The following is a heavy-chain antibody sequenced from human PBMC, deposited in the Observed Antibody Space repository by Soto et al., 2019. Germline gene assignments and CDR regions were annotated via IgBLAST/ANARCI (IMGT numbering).Heavy chain of an antibody. CDR2: NSPIFGTA. CDR1: GGTFSSYA. V-gene: IGHV1-69*01. CDR3: AREVCYGSGSYSN. Sequence: QVQLVQSGAEVKKPGSSVKVSCKASGGTFSSYAISWVRQAPGQGLEWMGGNSPIFGTANYAQKFQGRVTITADASTSIDYMELSSLRADDTAVYYCAREVCYGSGSYSNWGQGPLVTFSS. J-gene: IGHJ4*02. D-gene: IGHD3-10*01.